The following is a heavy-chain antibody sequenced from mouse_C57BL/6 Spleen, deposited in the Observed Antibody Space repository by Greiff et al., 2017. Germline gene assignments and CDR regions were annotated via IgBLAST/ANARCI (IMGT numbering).Heavy chain of an antibody. CDR3: ARGRIYYGNDGGYLDY. CDR2: IYPRSGNT. Sequence: VQLQQSGAELARPGASVKLSCKASGYTFTSYGIRWVKQRTGQGLEWIGEIYPRSGNTYYTEKFKGKATLTADKSSSTAYMELRSLTSEDSAVYFCARGRIYYGNDGGYLDYWGQGTTLTVSS. CDR1: GYTFTSYG. V-gene: IGHV1-81*01. J-gene: IGHJ2*01. D-gene: IGHD2-2*01.